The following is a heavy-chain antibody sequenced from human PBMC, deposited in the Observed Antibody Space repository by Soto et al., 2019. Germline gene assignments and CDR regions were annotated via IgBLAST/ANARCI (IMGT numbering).Heavy chain of an antibody. V-gene: IGHV3-7*01. CDR2: IKQDGSEK. J-gene: IGHJ6*02. CDR1: GFTFGSYW. CDR3: ARDRGQQRPITYGMDV. Sequence: GGSLRLSCAASGFTFGSYWMSWVRQAPGKGLEWVANIKQDGSEKYYVDSVKGRFTISRDNAKNSLYLQMNSLRAEDTAVYYCARDRGQQRPITYGMDVWGQGTTVTVSS. D-gene: IGHD6-13*01.